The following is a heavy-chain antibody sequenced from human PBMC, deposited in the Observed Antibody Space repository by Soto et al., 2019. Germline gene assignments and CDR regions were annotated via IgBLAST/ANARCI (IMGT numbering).Heavy chain of an antibody. CDR1: GFTVSSNY. D-gene: IGHD5-12*01. CDR2: IYSGGST. Sequence: EVQLVESGGGLVQPGGSLRLSCAASGFTVSSNYMSWVRQAPGKGLEWVSVIYSGGSTYYADSVKGRFTISRDNSKNTLYLQMNSLRAEDTAVYYCGRDFIVASRPERYYYYGMDVWGQGTTVTVSS. CDR3: GRDFIVASRPERYYYYGMDV. V-gene: IGHV3-66*01. J-gene: IGHJ6*02.